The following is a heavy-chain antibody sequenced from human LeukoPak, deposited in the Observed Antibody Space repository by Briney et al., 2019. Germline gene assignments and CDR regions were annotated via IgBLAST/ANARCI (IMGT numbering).Heavy chain of an antibody. CDR1: GFTFSDYY. V-gene: IGHV3-11*04. Sequence: GGSLRLSCAASGFTFSDYYMSWIRQAPGKGLEWVSYISSSGSTIYYADSVKGRFTISRDNSKNTLYLQMNSLRAEDTAVYYCAKVGIAAADYYGMDVWGQGTTVTVSS. CDR3: AKVGIAAADYYGMDV. CDR2: ISSSGSTI. D-gene: IGHD6-13*01. J-gene: IGHJ6*02.